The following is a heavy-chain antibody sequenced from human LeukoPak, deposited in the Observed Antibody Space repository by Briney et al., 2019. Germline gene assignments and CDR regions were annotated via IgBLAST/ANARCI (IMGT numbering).Heavy chain of an antibody. CDR3: ARDRSEFDY. Sequence: SETLSLTCAAYGGTFSGYYWGWFRQPPGKGLEWIGEINHSGSTNYNPSLKSRLTVSVDTPKNQFSLKLSSVTAADTAVYYCARDRSEFDYWGQGTLVTVSS. CDR2: INHSGST. V-gene: IGHV4-34*01. CDR1: GGTFSGYY. J-gene: IGHJ4*02.